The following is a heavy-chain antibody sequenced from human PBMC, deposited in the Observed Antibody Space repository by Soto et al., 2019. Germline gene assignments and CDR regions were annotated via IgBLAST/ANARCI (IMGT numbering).Heavy chain of an antibody. J-gene: IGHJ6*02. Sequence: QVQLQDSGPGLVKPSETLSLTCTVSGASISGYYWSWVRQSPGKGLEWIWYIYHSGSINYNPSLKSRVTISVDTSKNQFSLKLRSVTAADTAVYYCARDRVYYGMDVWGQGTTVTVSS. CDR1: GASISGYY. CDR3: ARDRVYYGMDV. CDR2: IYHSGSI. D-gene: IGHD2-8*01. V-gene: IGHV4-59*01.